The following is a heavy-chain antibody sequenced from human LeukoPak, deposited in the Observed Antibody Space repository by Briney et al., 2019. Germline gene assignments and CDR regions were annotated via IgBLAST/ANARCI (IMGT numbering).Heavy chain of an antibody. CDR1: GFTFSSYA. D-gene: IGHD1-26*01. CDR3: ARESHEGATRAYNWFDP. Sequence: SLRLSCAASGFTFSSYAMHWVRQAPGKGLEWVAVISYDGSNKYYADSVKGRFTISRDNSKNTLYLQMNNLRPEDTALYYCARESHEGATRAYNWFDPWGQGTLVSVSS. CDR2: ISYDGSNK. V-gene: IGHV3-30*04. J-gene: IGHJ5*02.